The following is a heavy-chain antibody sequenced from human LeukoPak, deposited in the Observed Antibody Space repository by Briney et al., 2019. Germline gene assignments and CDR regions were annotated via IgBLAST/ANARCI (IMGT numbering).Heavy chain of an antibody. D-gene: IGHD5-24*01. V-gene: IGHV3-23*01. CDR2: ISGSGGGT. J-gene: IGHJ4*02. CDR1: GFTFSTYG. CDR3: ARDRPGYNGY. Sequence: GGSLRLSCAASGFTFSTYGMSWVRQAPGKGLEWVSAISGSGGGTYFADSVKGRFTISRDNAKNSLYLQMNSLRAEDTAVYYCARDRPGYNGYWGQGTLVTVSS.